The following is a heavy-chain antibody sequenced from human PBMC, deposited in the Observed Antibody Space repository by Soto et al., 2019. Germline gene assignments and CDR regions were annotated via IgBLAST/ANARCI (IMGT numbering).Heavy chain of an antibody. CDR2: IGTAGDP. CDR3: ARGSFRAGSFRAYMDV. J-gene: IGHJ6*03. V-gene: IGHV3-13*05. D-gene: IGHD3-10*01. CDR1: GFTFSSYD. Sequence: EVQLVESGGDLVQPGGSLRLSCAASGFTFSSYDMHWVRQAAGKGLEWVSAIGTAGDPYYTDSAKGRFTISRENAQNSLFLQMNSLRAGDTAVYYCARGSFRAGSFRAYMDVWGRGTTVTVSS.